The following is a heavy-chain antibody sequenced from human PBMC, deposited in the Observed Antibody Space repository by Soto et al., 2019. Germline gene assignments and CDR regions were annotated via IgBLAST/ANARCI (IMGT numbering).Heavy chain of an antibody. CDR1: GYTFTNYY. CDR3: AGAASGESYSYGIDV. D-gene: IGHD6-25*01. CDR2: INPSGGST. J-gene: IGHJ6*02. Sequence: SVKVSCKASGYTFTNYYMHWVRQAPGQGLEWMGIINPSGGSTSYAQKFQGRVTMTRDTSTSTVYMELSSLRSEDTAVYYCAGAASGESYSYGIDVGRQGSMVNDS. V-gene: IGHV1-46*01.